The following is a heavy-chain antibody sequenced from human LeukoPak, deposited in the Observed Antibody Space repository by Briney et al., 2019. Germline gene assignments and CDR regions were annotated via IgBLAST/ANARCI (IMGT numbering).Heavy chain of an antibody. Sequence: SETLSLTCTVSGGSIRSSSYNWGWIRQPPGKGLERIGSIQYTGTTYYNPSLKSRVTISVDTSKNQFSLRLSSVTAADTALYYCARTGGSFYFYYYMDVWGKGTTVTVSS. V-gene: IGHV4-39*07. CDR1: GGSIRSSSYN. CDR3: ARTGGSFYFYYYMDV. CDR2: IQYTGTT. D-gene: IGHD1-26*01. J-gene: IGHJ6*03.